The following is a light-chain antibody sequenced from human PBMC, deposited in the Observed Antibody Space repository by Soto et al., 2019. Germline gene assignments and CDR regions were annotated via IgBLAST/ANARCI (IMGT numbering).Light chain of an antibody. V-gene: IGLV2-14*03. Sequence: QSALTQPASVSGSPGQSITISCTGTSSDVGRYDYVSWYQQHPGKAPKLMIYDVSSRPSGVSNRFSGSKSGSTASLTISGLQAEDEADYYCNSYTSSTTLVFGGGTQLTVL. CDR2: DVS. J-gene: IGLJ2*01. CDR1: SSDVGRYDY. CDR3: NSYTSSTTLV.